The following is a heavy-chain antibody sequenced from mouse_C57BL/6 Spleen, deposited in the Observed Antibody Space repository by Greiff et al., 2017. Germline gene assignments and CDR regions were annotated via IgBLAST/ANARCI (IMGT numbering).Heavy chain of an antibody. Sequence: QVQLQQPGAELVKPGASVKMSCTASGYTFTSYSITWVKQRPGQGLEWIGDLYPGSGSTNYTEKFKSKATLTVDTSSSTAYMQLSSLTSEDSAVYDGARGLGLNPDSYFDDWGQGTTLTVSS. V-gene: IGHV1-55*01. D-gene: IGHD4-1*01. CDR1: GYTFTSYS. J-gene: IGHJ2*01. CDR3: ARGLGLNPDSYFDD. CDR2: LYPGSGST.